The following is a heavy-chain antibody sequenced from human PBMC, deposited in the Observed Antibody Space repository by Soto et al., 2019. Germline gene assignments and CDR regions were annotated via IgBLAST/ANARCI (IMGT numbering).Heavy chain of an antibody. D-gene: IGHD3-22*01. Sequence: PGGSLRLSCSASGFTFSSYAMHWVRQAPGKGLEYVSAINSNGGSTYYADYVKGRFTNSRDHSKDTIYLQMNSLKTEDTAVYYCTTGLSNGYYNFDYWGQGT. J-gene: IGHJ4*02. CDR1: GFTFSSYA. CDR2: INSNGGST. V-gene: IGHV3-64*04. CDR3: TTGLSNGYYNFDY.